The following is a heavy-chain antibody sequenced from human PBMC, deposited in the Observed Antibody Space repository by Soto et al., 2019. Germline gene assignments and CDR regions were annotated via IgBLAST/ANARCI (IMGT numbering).Heavy chain of an antibody. CDR2: ITYEGTNK. D-gene: IGHD1-1*01. V-gene: IGHV3-30*18. CDR1: GFIFANYG. J-gene: IGHJ6*02. Sequence: QEQLVESGGGVVQPGRSLRLSCAASGFIFANYGMHWVRQAPGKGLEWVALITYEGTNKYYADAVKGRFTISRDNAKNMVSLQMDSLRAEDTAVYYYAKARGANNWANYYGLDVWGQGTTVTVSS. CDR3: AKARGANNWANYYGLDV.